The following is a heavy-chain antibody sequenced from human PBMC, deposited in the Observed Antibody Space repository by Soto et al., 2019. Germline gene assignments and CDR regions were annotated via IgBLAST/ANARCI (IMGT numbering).Heavy chain of an antibody. V-gene: IGHV4-4*07. Sequence: SETLSLTCTVSGGSISGYYWSWVRQPAGKGLEWVGRISSDGTTNYSPSLKSRVTMSLDTSKDQFSLHLNSVTAADTAVYYCSRVGCSNSKCYTRGMDVWGQGTTVTVSS. CDR1: GGSISGYY. D-gene: IGHD2-2*01. CDR2: ISSDGTT. CDR3: SRVGCSNSKCYTRGMDV. J-gene: IGHJ6*02.